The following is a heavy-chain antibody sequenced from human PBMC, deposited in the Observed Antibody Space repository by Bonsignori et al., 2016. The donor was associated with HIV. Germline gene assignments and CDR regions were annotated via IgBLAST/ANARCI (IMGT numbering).Heavy chain of an antibody. D-gene: IGHD5-12*01. CDR1: GGSFSGYY. Sequence: SETLSLTCAVYGGSFSGYYWTWIRQPPGKGLEWIGEINHRGNTNYNPSLKSRVTISVDTSKNQFSLKLRSVTAADTAVYYCARKGYAQRPVDYWGQGTLVTVSS. V-gene: IGHV4-34*01. J-gene: IGHJ4*02. CDR2: INHRGNT. CDR3: ARKGYAQRPVDY.